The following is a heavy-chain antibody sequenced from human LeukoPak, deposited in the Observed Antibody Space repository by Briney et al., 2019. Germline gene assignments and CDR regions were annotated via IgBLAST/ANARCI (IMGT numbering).Heavy chain of an antibody. Sequence: GASVKVSCKASGYTFTAYYLNWVRQAPGQGVEWLGWIHPSSGVAKLPQRFQGRVPMTRDTSITTAYMELSRLRSDDTAIYYCARDRRYYDSAGPADIWGQGTVVTVSS. CDR2: IHPSSGVA. CDR3: ARDRRYYDSAGPADI. V-gene: IGHV1-2*02. J-gene: IGHJ3*02. CDR1: GYTFTAYY. D-gene: IGHD3-22*01.